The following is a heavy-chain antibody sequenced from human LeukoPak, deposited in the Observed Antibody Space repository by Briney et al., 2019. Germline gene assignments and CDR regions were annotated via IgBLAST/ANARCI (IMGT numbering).Heavy chain of an antibody. D-gene: IGHD3-9*01. J-gene: IGHJ4*02. Sequence: GGSLRLSCAASGFTFSSYWMHWVRQAPGKGLVWVSRINSDGSSTSYADSVKGRFTISRDNAKNFLYLQMNSLRAEDTAVYYCARTYYDILTGYNPYFDYWGQGILVTVSS. CDR3: ARTYYDILTGYNPYFDY. V-gene: IGHV3-74*01. CDR2: INSDGSST. CDR1: GFTFSSYW.